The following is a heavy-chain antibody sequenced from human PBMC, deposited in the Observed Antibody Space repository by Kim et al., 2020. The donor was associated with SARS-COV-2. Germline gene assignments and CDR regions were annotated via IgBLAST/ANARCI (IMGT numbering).Heavy chain of an antibody. V-gene: IGHV4-61*01. CDR2: IYYSGST. CDR1: GGSVSSGSYY. J-gene: IGHJ6*02. D-gene: IGHD3-3*01. Sequence: SETLSLTCTVSGGSVSSGSYYWSWIRQPPGKGLEWIGYIYYSGSTNYNPSLKSRVTISVDTSKNQFSLKLSSVTAADTAVYYCARDPGITIFGVVIVGGMDVWGQGTTVTVSS. CDR3: ARDPGITIFGVVIVGGMDV.